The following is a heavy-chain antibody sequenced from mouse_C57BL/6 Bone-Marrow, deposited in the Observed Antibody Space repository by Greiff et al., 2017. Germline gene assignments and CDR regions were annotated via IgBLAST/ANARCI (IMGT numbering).Heavy chain of an antibody. CDR3: ARGITTVVADYFDY. Sequence: VQLQQPGAELVKPGASVKMSCKASGYTFTSYWITWVKQRPGQGLEWIGDIYPGSGSTNYNEKFKSKATLTVDTSSSTAYMQLSSLTSEDSAVYYCARGITTVVADYFDYWGQGTTLTVSS. CDR1: GYTFTSYW. V-gene: IGHV1-55*01. CDR2: IYPGSGST. D-gene: IGHD1-1*01. J-gene: IGHJ2*01.